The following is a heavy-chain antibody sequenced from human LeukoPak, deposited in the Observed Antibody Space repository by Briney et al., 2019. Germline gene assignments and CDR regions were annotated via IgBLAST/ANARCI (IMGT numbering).Heavy chain of an antibody. Sequence: ASVKVSCKASGYTFTSYATHWVRQAPGQRLEWMGWINAGNGNTKYSQKFQGRVTITRDTSASTAYMELSSLRSEDTAVYYCARAGYSSSWYVSTRPFDYWGQGTLVTVSS. D-gene: IGHD6-13*01. CDR1: GYTFTSYA. CDR3: ARAGYSSSWYVSTRPFDY. V-gene: IGHV1-3*01. J-gene: IGHJ4*02. CDR2: INAGNGNT.